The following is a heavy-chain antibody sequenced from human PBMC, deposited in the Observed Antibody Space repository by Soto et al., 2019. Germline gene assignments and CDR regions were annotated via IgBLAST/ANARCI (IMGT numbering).Heavy chain of an antibody. Sequence: ETLSLTCSVSGASISGSYYYWAWLRQSPGKGPEWIGSVFYTGFTSYNPSLESRVSVSVDTSKSQFSLKLSAVTAADTAVYYCATSQKGYNWNYFDHWGQGAMVTV. CDR3: ATSQKGYNWNYFDH. D-gene: IGHD1-20*01. CDR2: VFYTGFT. CDR1: GASISGSYYY. V-gene: IGHV4-39*01. J-gene: IGHJ4*02.